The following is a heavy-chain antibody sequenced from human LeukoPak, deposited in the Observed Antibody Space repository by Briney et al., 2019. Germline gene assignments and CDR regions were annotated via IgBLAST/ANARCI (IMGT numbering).Heavy chain of an antibody. V-gene: IGHV3-7*04. CDR3: VGGYGWLPDY. Sequence: PGGSLRLSCAGYGSTLSELWMNWIRQVPGKGLEWVANIKQDGSEKKYVYSVKGRFTISRDNAKNSVYLQMNSQRVDDTAVYYCVGGYGWLPDYWGQGALVTVSS. D-gene: IGHD6-19*01. CDR1: GSTLSELW. J-gene: IGHJ4*02. CDR2: IKQDGSEK.